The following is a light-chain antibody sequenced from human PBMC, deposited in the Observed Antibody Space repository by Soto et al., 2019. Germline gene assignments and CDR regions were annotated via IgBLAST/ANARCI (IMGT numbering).Light chain of an antibody. CDR2: GAS. J-gene: IGKJ1*01. V-gene: IGKV3-15*01. Sequence: EIVMTQSPATLSVSPGERATLSCRASQSVSSNLAWYQQKPGQAPRLLIYGASTRATGIPARFSGSGSGTEFTLTISSLQSVDFAVYYCQQYNDWPRTFGHGTKVEIK. CDR1: QSVSSN. CDR3: QQYNDWPRT.